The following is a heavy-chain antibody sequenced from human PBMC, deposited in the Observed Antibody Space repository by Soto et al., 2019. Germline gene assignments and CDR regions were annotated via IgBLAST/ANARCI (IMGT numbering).Heavy chain of an antibody. Sequence: SETLSLTCTVSGGSISSSSYYWGWIRQPPGKGLEWIGSIYYSGSTYYNPSLKSRVTISVDTSKNQFSLKLSSVTAADTAVYYCAIDSLGYCSGGSCYYDIWGQGTMVTVSS. J-gene: IGHJ3*02. D-gene: IGHD2-15*01. CDR2: IYYSGST. V-gene: IGHV4-39*01. CDR3: AIDSLGYCSGGSCYYDI. CDR1: GGSISSSSYY.